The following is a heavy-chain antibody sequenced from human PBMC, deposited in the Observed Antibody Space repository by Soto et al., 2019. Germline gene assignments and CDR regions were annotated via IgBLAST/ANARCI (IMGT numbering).Heavy chain of an antibody. V-gene: IGHV3-9*01. D-gene: IGHD1-1*01. J-gene: IGHJ2*01. CDR3: AKGHTTAVFSYFDL. CDR1: GVIFDDYA. CDR2: ISWNSGNI. Sequence: EVQLVESGGGLVQPGRSLRLSCAASGVIFDDYAMNWVRQAPGKGLEWVSSISWNSGNIVYADSVKGRFTISRDNAKNFLYLQMNSLRAEDTALYFCAKGHTTAVFSYFDLWGRGVLVTVSS.